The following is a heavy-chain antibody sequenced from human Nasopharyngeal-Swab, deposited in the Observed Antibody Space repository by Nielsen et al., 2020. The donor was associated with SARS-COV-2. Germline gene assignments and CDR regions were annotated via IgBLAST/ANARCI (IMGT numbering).Heavy chain of an antibody. J-gene: IGHJ4*02. Sequence: WIRQPPGKGLEWIGYIYYSGSTYYIPSLKSRVTISVDTSKNQFSLKLSSVTAADTAVYYCARGGAARPGFDYWGQGTLVTVSS. CDR3: ARGGAARPGFDY. D-gene: IGHD6-6*01. V-gene: IGHV4-31*02. CDR2: IYYSGST.